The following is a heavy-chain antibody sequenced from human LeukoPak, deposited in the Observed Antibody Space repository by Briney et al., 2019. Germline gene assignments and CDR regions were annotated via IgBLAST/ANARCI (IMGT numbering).Heavy chain of an antibody. D-gene: IGHD3-3*01. J-gene: IGHJ4*02. Sequence: GGSLRLSCAASGFTFSSYSMNWVRQAPGKGLEWVSSISSSSSYIYYADSVKGRFTISRDNAKNSLYLQMNSLRAEDTAVYYCARDSYYDFWSGYYVDYWGQGTLVIVSS. CDR3: ARDSYYDFWSGYYVDY. V-gene: IGHV3-21*01. CDR2: ISSSSSYI. CDR1: GFTFSSYS.